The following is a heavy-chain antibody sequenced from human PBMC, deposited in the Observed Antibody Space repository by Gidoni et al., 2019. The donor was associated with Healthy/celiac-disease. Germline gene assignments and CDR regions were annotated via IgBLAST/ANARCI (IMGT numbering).Heavy chain of an antibody. CDR1: GFSLSTSVVG. J-gene: IGHJ4*02. CDR3: GHRRIVGTVGVFDY. CDR2: IYWDDDK. Sequence: QISLKESGPTLLTPTQTLTLTCTFSGFSLSTSVVGVGCIRHPSRKALEWLALIYWDDDKRYSPSLKSRLTITKDTTKNQVVLTMNNMDPVDTATYCGGHRRIVGTVGVFDYWGQGTLVTVSS. D-gene: IGHD5-12*01. V-gene: IGHV2-5*02.